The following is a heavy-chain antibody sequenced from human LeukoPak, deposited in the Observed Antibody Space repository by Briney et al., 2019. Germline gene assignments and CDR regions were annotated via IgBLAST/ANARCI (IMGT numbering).Heavy chain of an antibody. CDR1: GGSISSYY. J-gene: IGHJ4*02. D-gene: IGHD4-23*01. Sequence: SEILSLTCTVSGGSISSYYWSWIRQPPGKGLEWIGYIYYSGSTNYNPSLKSRVTISVDTSKNQFSLKLSSVTAADTAVYYCARGLMTTVVGWGQGTLVTVSS. CDR3: ARGLMTTVVG. V-gene: IGHV4-59*01. CDR2: IYYSGST.